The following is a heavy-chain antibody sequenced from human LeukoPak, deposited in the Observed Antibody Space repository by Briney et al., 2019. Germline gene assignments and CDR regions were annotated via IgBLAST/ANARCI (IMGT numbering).Heavy chain of an antibody. CDR1: GGSISSSSYY. Sequence: SETLSLTCTVSGGSISSSSYYWGWIRQPPGKGLEWIGSIYYSGSTYYNPSLKSRVTISVDTSKSQFSLKLSSVTAADTAVYYCARTLGYCSGGSCYSTLFDYWGQGTLVTVSS. V-gene: IGHV4-39*07. CDR3: ARTLGYCSGGSCYSTLFDY. CDR2: IYYSGST. D-gene: IGHD2-15*01. J-gene: IGHJ4*02.